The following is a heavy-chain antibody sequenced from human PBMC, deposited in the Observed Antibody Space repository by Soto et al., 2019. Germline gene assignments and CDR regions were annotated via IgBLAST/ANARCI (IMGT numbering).Heavy chain of an antibody. CDR1: GSTFSSYA. J-gene: IGHJ3*01. V-gene: IGHV3-23*01. CDR2: ISGSGDST. D-gene: IGHD2-15*01. CDR3: WRELGYWRGCSCYKDGAFYF. Sequence: EVQLWESGGGLVQPGGSLRLSCAASGSTFSSYAMSWVRQAPGKGLEWVSVISGSGDSTYYADSVKGRFTISRDNSQNKLYVQMNRLGGEDPAVYYCWRELGYWRGCSCYKDGAFYFLGQGKNVTLSS.